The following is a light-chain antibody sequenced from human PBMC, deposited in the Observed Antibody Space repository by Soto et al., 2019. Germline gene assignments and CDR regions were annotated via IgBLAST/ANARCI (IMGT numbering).Light chain of an antibody. CDR1: QCCXSY. V-gene: IGKV3-11*02. CDR2: DES. CDR3: QQYNKWLPKT. J-gene: IGKJ1*01. Sequence: IAFTQSPVTLSLSPGESVTLSCRASQCCXSYIAWYQEKPGQPPRILISDESNRGNGIPARFSGSGSGREFTLTISSLQSEYVALYYCQQYNKWLPKTVGQGTKVDIK.